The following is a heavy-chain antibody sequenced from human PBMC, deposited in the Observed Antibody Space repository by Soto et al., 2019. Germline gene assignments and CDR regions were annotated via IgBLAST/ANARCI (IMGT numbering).Heavy chain of an antibody. J-gene: IGHJ6*02. CDR3: ARVGGSGSYYGLYYYGMDV. V-gene: IGHV3-7*05. CDR2: IKQDGSEK. Sequence: GGSLRLSCAASGFTFSSYWMSWVRQAPGKGLEWVANIKQDGSEKYYVDSVKGRFTISRDNAKNSLYLQMNSLRAEDTAVYYCARVGGSGSYYGLYYYGMDVWGQGTTVTVSS. CDR1: GFTFSSYW. D-gene: IGHD3-10*01.